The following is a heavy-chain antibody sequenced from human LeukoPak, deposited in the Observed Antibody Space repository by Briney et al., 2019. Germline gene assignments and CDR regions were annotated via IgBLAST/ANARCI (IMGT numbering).Heavy chain of an antibody. CDR2: INSSSGYI. CDR3: ARDATMVPLYYYYYMDV. D-gene: IGHD3-10*01. V-gene: IGHV3-21*01. CDR1: GFTFRNYN. J-gene: IGHJ6*03. Sequence: PGGSLRLSCAASGFTFRNYNMNWVRQAPGKGLEWVSSINSSSGYIYYADSVKGRYTISRDNAKNSLYLQMNSLRAEDTAVYYCARDATMVPLYYYYYMDVWGKGTTVTVSS.